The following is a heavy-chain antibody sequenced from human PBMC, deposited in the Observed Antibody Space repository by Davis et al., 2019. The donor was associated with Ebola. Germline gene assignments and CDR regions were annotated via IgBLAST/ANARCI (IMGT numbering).Heavy chain of an antibody. J-gene: IGHJ4*02. CDR3: ARDTRLDIVLMVYADGTFDY. Sequence: ASVKVSCKASGYTFTGYDINWVRQAPGQGLEWMGRINPNSGGTNYAQKFQGRVTMTRDTSISTAYMELSRLRSDDTAVYYCARDTRLDIVLMVYADGTFDYWGQGTLVTVSS. D-gene: IGHD2-8*01. CDR2: INPNSGGT. CDR1: GYTFTGYD. V-gene: IGHV1-2*06.